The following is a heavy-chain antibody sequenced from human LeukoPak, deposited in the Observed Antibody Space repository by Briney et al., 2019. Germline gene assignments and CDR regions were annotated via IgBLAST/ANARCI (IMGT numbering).Heavy chain of an antibody. CDR2: IYAVGAT. V-gene: IGHV3-53*01. J-gene: IGHJ4*02. Sequence: GGSLRLSCAASGFTVSRNYMHWVRQAPGKGLEWLSVIYAVGATYSAASVQDRFTISRDNYKNTVFLQLSSLRVEDTAVYFCAGDDGDYPVGSFHYWGQGTLVTVSS. CDR3: AGDDGDYPVGSFHY. D-gene: IGHD4-17*01. CDR1: GFTVSRNY.